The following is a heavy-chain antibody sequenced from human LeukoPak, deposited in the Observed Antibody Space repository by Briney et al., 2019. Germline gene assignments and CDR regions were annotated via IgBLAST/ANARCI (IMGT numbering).Heavy chain of an antibody. Sequence: GGSLRLSCAASGFTFSTYAMHWVRQAPGKGLEWVSSIGGTTPYIYYADSVKGRFTISRDNAKNSLYLQMNSLRAEDTAVYYCARGCGGDCYSELDHWGQGTLVTVSS. CDR2: IGGTTPYI. J-gene: IGHJ4*02. V-gene: IGHV3-21*01. D-gene: IGHD2-21*02. CDR1: GFTFSTYA. CDR3: ARGCGGDCYSELDH.